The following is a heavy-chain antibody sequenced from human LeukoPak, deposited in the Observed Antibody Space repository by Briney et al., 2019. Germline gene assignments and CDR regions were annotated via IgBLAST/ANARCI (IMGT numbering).Heavy chain of an antibody. J-gene: IGHJ4*02. D-gene: IGHD3-22*01. CDR1: GFTVSSNY. V-gene: IGHV3-53*01. CDR2: IYSGCST. Sequence: GGSLRLSCAASGFTVSSNYMSWVRKAPGKGLEWVSVIYSGCSTYYADSVKCRFTISRDNSKITLYLRINSLRADDTAVYCCAKSYKVIVEGYKSGYYFDYWGQGTLVTVS. CDR3: AKSYKVIVEGYKSGYYFDY.